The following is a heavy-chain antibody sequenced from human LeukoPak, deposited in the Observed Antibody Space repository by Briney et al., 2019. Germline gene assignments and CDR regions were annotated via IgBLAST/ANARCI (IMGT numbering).Heavy chain of an antibody. J-gene: IGHJ4*02. D-gene: IGHD5-18*01. Sequence: SETLSLTCTVSGYSIRCYYWSWIRQPPGKGLEWIGYIHHSGRTNHNPALTSRATISLDTSKNQFSLKLSSVTAADTAVYYCVRHVAYSYAWDFFDYWGQGTLVTVSP. CDR3: VRHVAYSYAWDFFDY. V-gene: IGHV4-59*08. CDR1: GYSIRCYY. CDR2: IHHSGRT.